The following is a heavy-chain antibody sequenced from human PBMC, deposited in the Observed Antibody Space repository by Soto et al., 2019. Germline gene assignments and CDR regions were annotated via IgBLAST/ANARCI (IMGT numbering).Heavy chain of an antibody. Sequence: ASVKVSCKASGYTFTSYGISWVRQAPGQGLEWMGWIRPYNGNTNYAQKLQGRVTMTTDKSTTTAYMDLTSLTSDDTAMYYCARERGELPPDHWGQGTLVTVSS. CDR2: IRPYNGNT. J-gene: IGHJ4*02. CDR3: ARERGELPPDH. D-gene: IGHD1-26*01. CDR1: GYTFTSYG. V-gene: IGHV1-18*01.